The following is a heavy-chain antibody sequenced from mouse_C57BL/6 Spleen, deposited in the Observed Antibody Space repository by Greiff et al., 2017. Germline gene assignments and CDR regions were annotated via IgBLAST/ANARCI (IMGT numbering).Heavy chain of an antibody. Sequence: VQLQQSDAELVKPGASVKISCKASGYTFTDPTIHWMKQRPEQGLEWIGYIYPGDGNTNYNGKFKGKATLTADKSSSTASMQLNSLTSEDSAVYFCAYDYDDAMDYWGQGTSVTVSS. CDR2: IYPGDGNT. CDR3: AYDYDDAMDY. D-gene: IGHD2-4*01. V-gene: IGHV1-78*01. CDR1: GYTFTDPT. J-gene: IGHJ4*01.